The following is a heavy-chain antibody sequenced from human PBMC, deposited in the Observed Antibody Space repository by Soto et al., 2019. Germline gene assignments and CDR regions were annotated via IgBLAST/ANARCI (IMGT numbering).Heavy chain of an antibody. CDR3: ARQPNPDMPLSKGAGYYYMDV. CDR1: GGSISSSSYY. CDR2: IYYSGST. J-gene: IGHJ6*03. V-gene: IGHV4-39*01. D-gene: IGHD2-2*01. Sequence: SETLSLTCTVSGGSISSSSYYWGWIRQPPGKGLEWIGSIYYSGSTYYNPSLKSRVTISVDTSKNQFSLKLSSVTAADTAVYYCARQPNPDMPLSKGAGYYYMDVWGQGTTVTVSS.